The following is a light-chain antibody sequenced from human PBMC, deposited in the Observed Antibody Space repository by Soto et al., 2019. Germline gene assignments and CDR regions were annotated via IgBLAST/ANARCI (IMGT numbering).Light chain of an antibody. CDR1: QSISTY. Sequence: IQMTRSPSSLSASVVDRVIMTCLASQSISTYLNWYHQKPGKGPRLLIYAASSLQSGVPSRFSGSGSGTDFTLTISSLQPEDFATYYCQQSYIAPWTFGQGTKVDIK. J-gene: IGKJ1*01. CDR2: AAS. V-gene: IGKV1-39*01. CDR3: QQSYIAPWT.